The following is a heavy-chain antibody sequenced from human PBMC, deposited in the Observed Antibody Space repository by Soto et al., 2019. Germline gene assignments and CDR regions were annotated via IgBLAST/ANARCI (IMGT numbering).Heavy chain of an antibody. D-gene: IGHD5-18*01. V-gene: IGHV4-30-4*01. J-gene: IGHJ4*02. CDR3: ARDENTPMGPAGFDY. CDR2: IHYSGST. CDR1: GGSTSSGEYY. Sequence: QVQLQESGPGLVKPSQTLSLTCTVSGGSTSSGEYYWSWVRQPPGKGLEWIGYIHYSGSTNYSPSLKSRVTISVETSKNQFSLKLSSVTAADSAVYFCARDENTPMGPAGFDYWGQGTLVTVSS.